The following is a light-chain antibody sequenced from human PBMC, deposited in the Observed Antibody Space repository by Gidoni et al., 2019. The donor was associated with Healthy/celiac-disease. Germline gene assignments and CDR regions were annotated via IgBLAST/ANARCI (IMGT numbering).Light chain of an antibody. V-gene: IGKV1-39*01. Sequence: DIQITQSPSSLSASVGDRVTITCRASQSISSYLTWYQQKPGKAPKLLIYAASSLQSGVPSRFSGSGSGTDFTLTIRSLQPEDFATYYCQQSYSSLLFTFGPGPKVDIK. CDR3: QQSYSSLLFT. CDR2: AAS. J-gene: IGKJ3*01. CDR1: QSISSY.